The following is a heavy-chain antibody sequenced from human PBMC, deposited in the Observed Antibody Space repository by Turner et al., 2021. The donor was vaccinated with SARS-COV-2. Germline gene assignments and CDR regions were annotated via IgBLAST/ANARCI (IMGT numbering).Heavy chain of an antibody. CDR3: ATGYQLRVNWFDP. V-gene: IGHV1-24*01. Sequence: QVQLVQSGAEVKKPGASVKVYCKISGYTLTELTMYWVRQAPGKGLEWMGGFDPEDGETIYAQNFQGRVTMTEDTSTDTAYMELSSLRSEDTAVYFCATGYQLRVNWFDPWGQGTLVTVSS. CDR2: FDPEDGET. J-gene: IGHJ5*02. CDR1: GYTLTELT. D-gene: IGHD2-2*01.